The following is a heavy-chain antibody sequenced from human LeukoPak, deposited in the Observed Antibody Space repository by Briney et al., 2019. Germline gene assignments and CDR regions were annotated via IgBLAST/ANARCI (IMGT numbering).Heavy chain of an antibody. V-gene: IGHV1-3*01. Sequence: GASVKVSCKASGYTFTSYAMHWVRQAPGQRLEWMGWINAGNGNTKYSQKFQGRVTITRDTSASTAYMELSSLRSEDTAVYYCARDFRVSWFGESTPFDYWGQGTLVTVSS. CDR2: INAGNGNT. D-gene: IGHD3-10*01. CDR3: ARDFRVSWFGESTPFDY. CDR1: GYTFTSYA. J-gene: IGHJ4*02.